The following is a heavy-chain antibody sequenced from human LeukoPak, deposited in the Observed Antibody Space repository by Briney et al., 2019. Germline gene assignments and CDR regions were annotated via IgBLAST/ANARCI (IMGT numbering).Heavy chain of an antibody. Sequence: PSETLSLTCTVSGGSISSYYWSWIRQPPGKGLEWIGYIYYSGSTNYNPSLKSRVTISVDTSKNQFSPKLSSVTAADTAVYYCARAPIYYYDSSGYDQNFDYWGQGTLVTVSS. J-gene: IGHJ4*02. D-gene: IGHD3-22*01. CDR1: GGSISSYY. V-gene: IGHV4-59*01. CDR3: ARAPIYYYDSSGYDQNFDY. CDR2: IYYSGST.